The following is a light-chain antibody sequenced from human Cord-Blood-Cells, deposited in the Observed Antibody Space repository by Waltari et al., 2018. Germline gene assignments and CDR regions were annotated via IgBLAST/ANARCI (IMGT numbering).Light chain of an antibody. J-gene: IGLJ3*02. CDR3: QVWDSSAADWV. CDR1: NIGIKN. Sequence: SYELTQPLSVSVALGQTARITCAGNNIGIKNVHWYQQKPGQAPVLVIYRDSNRPSGIPERFSGSNSGNTATLTISRAQAGDEADYYCQVWDSSAADWVFGGGTKLTGL. CDR2: RDS. V-gene: IGLV3-9*01.